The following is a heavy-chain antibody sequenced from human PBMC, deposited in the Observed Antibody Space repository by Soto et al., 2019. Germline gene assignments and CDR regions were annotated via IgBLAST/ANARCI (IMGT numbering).Heavy chain of an antibody. J-gene: IGHJ6*02. CDR1: GFSLDAYG. D-gene: IGHD4-4*01. CDR3: AKESVETSYSYYGMDV. CDR2: VSFDSKNK. V-gene: IGHV3-30*18. Sequence: PGGSLKLSCAGSGFSLDAYGMHWVRQAPGKGLEWLTTVSFDSKNKYYIDSVEGRFTIARDNSKNMLFLQMNSLRHEDTAVYYCAKESVETSYSYYGMDVWGPGTTVTVSS.